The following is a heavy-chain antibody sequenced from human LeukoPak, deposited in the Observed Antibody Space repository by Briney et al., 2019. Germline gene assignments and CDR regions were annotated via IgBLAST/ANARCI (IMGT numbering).Heavy chain of an antibody. J-gene: IGHJ4*02. Sequence: GGSLRLSCAASGFTFSSYAMSWVRQAPGKGLEWVSAISGSGGSTYYADSVKGRFTISRDNSKNTLYLQMNSLSAEDTAVYYCAKYGLYDILTGYSSSHFDYWGQGTLVTVSS. CDR2: ISGSGGST. V-gene: IGHV3-23*01. D-gene: IGHD3-9*01. CDR1: GFTFSSYA. CDR3: AKYGLYDILTGYSSSHFDY.